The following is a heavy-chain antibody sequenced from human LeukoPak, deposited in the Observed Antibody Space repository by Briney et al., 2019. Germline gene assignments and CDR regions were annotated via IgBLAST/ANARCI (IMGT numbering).Heavy chain of an antibody. CDR1: GFTFSSYD. CDR3: ARYNSGWNDY. D-gene: IGHD6-19*01. Sequence: NPGGSLRLSCAASGFTFSSYDMNWVRQAPGKGLEWVSSISSTSSLIWYADSLKGRFTISRDNAKNSLYLQMDTLRAEDTAVYYCARYNSGWNDYWGQGTLVTVSS. CDR2: ISSTSSLI. J-gene: IGHJ4*02. V-gene: IGHV3-21*01.